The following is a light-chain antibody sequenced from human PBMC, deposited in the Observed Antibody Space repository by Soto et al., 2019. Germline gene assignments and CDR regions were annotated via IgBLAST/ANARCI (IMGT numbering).Light chain of an antibody. Sequence: PLPLPAPLGHRPSICSRSRQGLLWRVGQTFLTWFHQRPGQAPRGLIEQVPNRDSGVPDRFSGSGSGTDFRLKISRLEAEDVGVYYCLQGTHCPLTVRGGPEVEI. J-gene: IGKJ4*01. V-gene: IGKV2-30*01. CDR1: QGLLWRVGQTF. CDR2: QVP. CDR3: LQGTHCPLT.